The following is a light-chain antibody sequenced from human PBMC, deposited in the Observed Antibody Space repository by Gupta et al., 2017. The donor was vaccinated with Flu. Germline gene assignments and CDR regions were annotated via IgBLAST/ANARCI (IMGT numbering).Light chain of an antibody. CDR1: SSEVGGENY. Sequence: TSSEVGGENYVSWYRQHPGKAPKPMIYDVSKRPSGVPDRFSGSKSGNTASLTISGLQAEDEADYYCCSFAGSYTWVFGGGTKLTVL. V-gene: IGLV2-11*03. J-gene: IGLJ3*02. CDR2: DVS. CDR3: CSFAGSYTWV.